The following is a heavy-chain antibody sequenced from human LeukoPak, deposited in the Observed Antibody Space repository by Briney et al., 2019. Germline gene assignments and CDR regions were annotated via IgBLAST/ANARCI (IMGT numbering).Heavy chain of an antibody. CDR1: GYTFSIFW. D-gene: IGHD3-10*01. CDR3: ARHKGYYGSGTTGLDY. CDR2: IYPGDSDT. V-gene: IGHV5-51*01. Sequence: GESLRISCKTSGYTFSIFWIGWVRQMPGKGLEWIGMIYPGDSDTRYSPSFQGQVTISADKSTNTAYLQWGSLKASDTAMYYCARHKGYYGSGTTGLDYWGQGTLVTVSS. J-gene: IGHJ4*02.